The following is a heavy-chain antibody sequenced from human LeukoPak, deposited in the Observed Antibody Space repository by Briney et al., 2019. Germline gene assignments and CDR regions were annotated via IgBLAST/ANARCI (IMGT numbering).Heavy chain of an antibody. D-gene: IGHD3-16*01. J-gene: IGHJ4*02. CDR1: GFTFSSYW. CDR2: INSDGGST. V-gene: IGHV3-74*01. CDR3: ARSSFPYYFDY. Sequence: GGSLRLSCAASGFTFSSYWMRWVRQAPGKGLVWVSRINSDGGSTTYADSVKGRFTISRDNAKNTLYLQMNSVRAEDTAVYYCARSSFPYYFDYWGQGTLVTVSS.